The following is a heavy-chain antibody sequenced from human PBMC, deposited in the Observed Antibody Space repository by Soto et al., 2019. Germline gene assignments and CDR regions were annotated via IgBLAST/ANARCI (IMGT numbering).Heavy chain of an antibody. Sequence: QVQLVQSGGGVVQPGRSLRLSCAASGFNFNTYFMHWVRQAPGKGLEWVAMIFPNGRDKEYADSVKGRFTISRDNSNXXXXXXXXXXXXXXXXXXXXXXXXXXXXXXDLAYWGQRALVTVSS. CDR1: GFNFNTYF. V-gene: IGHV3-30*03. J-gene: IGHJ4*02. CDR3: XXXXXXXXXXDLAY. CDR2: IFPNGRDK.